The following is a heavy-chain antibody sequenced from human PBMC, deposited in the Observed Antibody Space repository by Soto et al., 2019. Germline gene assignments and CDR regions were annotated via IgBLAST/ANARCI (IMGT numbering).Heavy chain of an antibody. CDR3: ARERGNCSGGSCYVYFDY. CDR2: IYYSGST. D-gene: IGHD2-15*01. CDR1: GGSISSGDYY. J-gene: IGHJ4*02. V-gene: IGHV4-30-4*01. Sequence: QVQLQESGPGLVKPSQTLSLTCTVSGGSISSGDYYWSWIRQPPGKGLEWIGYIYYSGSTYYNPSLKSRVTISVDTSKNQFSLKLSSVSAADTAVYYCARERGNCSGGSCYVYFDYWGQGTLVTVSS.